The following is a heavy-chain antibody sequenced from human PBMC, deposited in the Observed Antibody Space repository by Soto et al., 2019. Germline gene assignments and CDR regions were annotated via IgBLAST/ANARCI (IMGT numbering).Heavy chain of an antibody. J-gene: IGHJ5*02. CDR2: INPSGGST. V-gene: IGHV1-46*03. Sequence: ASVKVSCKASGYTLTTHYIHWLRQAPGQGLEWMGIINPSGGSTSYANKFQGRVRLTTDTATSTVYMELNSLQSEDTAVYYCSRAEMIVIPVAIAARGYFGPWGQGTLVTVSS. CDR3: SRAEMIVIPVAIAARGYFGP. D-gene: IGHD6-6*01. CDR1: GYTLTTHY.